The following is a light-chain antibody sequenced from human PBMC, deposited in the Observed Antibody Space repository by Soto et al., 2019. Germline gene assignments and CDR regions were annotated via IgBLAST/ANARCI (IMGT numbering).Light chain of an antibody. J-gene: IGKJ1*01. CDR3: QQRLNWPPG. CDR1: QSVSSY. Sequence: EIVLTQSPGTLSLSPGERATLSCRASQSVSSYLAWYQQRPGQAPRLLIYDASNRATGVPARFSGRGSGTDFTLTISDLEPADFGLYYCQQRLNWPPGFGQGTKVDIK. CDR2: DAS. V-gene: IGKV3-11*01.